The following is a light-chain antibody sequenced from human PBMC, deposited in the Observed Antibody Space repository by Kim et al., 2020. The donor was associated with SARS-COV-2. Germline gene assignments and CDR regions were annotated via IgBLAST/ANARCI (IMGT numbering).Light chain of an antibody. J-gene: IGLJ1*01. CDR3: SSYAAGTTKV. CDR2: EVT. Sequence: GQSITISCTGTNSDVGSYKFVSWYQQHPGKAPKLMIYEVTKRPSGVPNRFSGAKSGNTASLTISGLQAEDEADYYCSSYAAGTTKVFGTGTKVTVL. V-gene: IGLV2-23*02. CDR1: NSDVGSYKF.